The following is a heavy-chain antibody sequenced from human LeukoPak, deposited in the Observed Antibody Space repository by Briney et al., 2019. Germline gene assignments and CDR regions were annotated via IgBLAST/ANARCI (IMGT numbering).Heavy chain of an antibody. CDR3: ARSVVSGDY. V-gene: IGHV1-46*01. CDR2: INPSGGST. Sequence: ASVKVSCKASGYTFTNYYIHWVQQAPGQGLEWMGIINPSGGSTIYAQKFQGRVTMTRDTSTSTVYMELSSLRSDDRAVYYCARSVVSGDYWGQGTLVTVSS. D-gene: IGHD2-2*01. CDR1: GYTFTNYY. J-gene: IGHJ4*02.